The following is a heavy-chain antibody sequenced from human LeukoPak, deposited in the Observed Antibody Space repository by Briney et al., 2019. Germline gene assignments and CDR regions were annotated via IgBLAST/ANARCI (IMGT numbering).Heavy chain of an antibody. D-gene: IGHD5-18*01. CDR3: ARHRGYSYGYGDY. Sequence: GYSLKISCKGSGYSFTNYWIGWVRQMPRKVLEWMGIIYPGDSETRYSPSFQGQVTISADKSISTAYLQWRSLRASDTAMYYCARHRGYSYGYGDYWGQGTMVTVSS. J-gene: IGHJ4*02. CDR1: GYSFTNYW. CDR2: IYPGDSET. V-gene: IGHV5-51*01.